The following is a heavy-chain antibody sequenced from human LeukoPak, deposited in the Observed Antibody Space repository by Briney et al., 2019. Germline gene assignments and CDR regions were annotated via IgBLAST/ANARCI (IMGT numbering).Heavy chain of an antibody. CDR2: INPNSGGT. CDR1: GYTFTGYY. V-gene: IGHV1-2*02. D-gene: IGHD1-20*01. CDR3: APYLEPHDAFDI. J-gene: IGHJ3*02. Sequence: ASVKVSCKASGYTFTGYYMHWVRQAPGQGREWMGWINPNSGGTNYAQKFQGRDTMTRDTYISTAYMELSRLRSDDTAVYYCAPYLEPHDAFDIWGQGTMVTVSS.